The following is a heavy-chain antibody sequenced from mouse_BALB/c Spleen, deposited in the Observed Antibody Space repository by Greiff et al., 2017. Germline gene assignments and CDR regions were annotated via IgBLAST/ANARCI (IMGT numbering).Heavy chain of an antibody. CDR3: ARRDYDYDGYAMDY. CDR1: GYTFTSYY. Sequence: QVQLQQSGPELVKPGASVRISCKASGYTFTSYYIHWVKQRPGQGLEWIGWIYPGNVNTKYNEKFKGEATLTADKSSSTAYMQLSSLTSEDSAVYFCARRDYDYDGYAMDYWGQGTSVTVSA. CDR2: IYPGNVNT. J-gene: IGHJ4*01. D-gene: IGHD2-4*01. V-gene: IGHV1S56*01.